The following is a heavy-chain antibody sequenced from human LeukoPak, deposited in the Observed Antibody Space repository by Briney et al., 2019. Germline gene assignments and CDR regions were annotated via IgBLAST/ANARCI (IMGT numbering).Heavy chain of an antibody. CDR3: ARAKCIAVAGTFFDY. CDR2: ISYDGNNK. Sequence: GGSLRLSCAASGFTFSSYAMHWVRQAPGKGLEWVAVISYDGNNKYYADSVKGRFTISRDNSKNKLYLQMNSLRAEDTAVYYCARAKCIAVAGTFFDYWGQGTLVTVSS. CDR1: GFTFSSYA. J-gene: IGHJ4*02. V-gene: IGHV3-30-3*01. D-gene: IGHD6-19*01.